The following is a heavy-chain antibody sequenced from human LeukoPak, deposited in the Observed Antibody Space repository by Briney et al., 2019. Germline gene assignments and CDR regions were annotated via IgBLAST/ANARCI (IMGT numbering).Heavy chain of an antibody. V-gene: IGHV4-59*01. Sequence: SETLSLTCTVSGGSISSYYWSWIRQPPGKGLEWIGYIYYSGSTNYIPSLKRRVTISVDTSKNQFSLRLSSVTAADTAVYYCARSDYGDYSFDYWGQGTLVTVSS. CDR2: IYYSGST. D-gene: IGHD4-17*01. J-gene: IGHJ4*02. CDR3: ARSDYGDYSFDY. CDR1: GGSISSYY.